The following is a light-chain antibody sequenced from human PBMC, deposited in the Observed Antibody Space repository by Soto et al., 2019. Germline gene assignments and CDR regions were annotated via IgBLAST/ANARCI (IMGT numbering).Light chain of an antibody. CDR3: ASYTAINTWV. CDR1: SSDVGGYTY. Sequence: QSALTQPASVSGSPGQSITISCTGTSSDVGGYTYVSWYQHHPGKAPKLMIFEVSHRPSGVSNRFSGSKSGNTASLTISGLQAEDESDYYCASYTAINTWVFGGGTKLTVL. V-gene: IGLV2-14*01. CDR2: EVS. J-gene: IGLJ3*02.